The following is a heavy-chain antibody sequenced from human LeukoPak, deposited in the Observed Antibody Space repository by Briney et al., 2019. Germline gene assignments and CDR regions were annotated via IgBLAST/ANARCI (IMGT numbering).Heavy chain of an antibody. J-gene: IGHJ4*02. V-gene: IGHV3-21*01. D-gene: IGHD5-12*01. CDR2: ISPTGSYI. CDR1: GFTFSSYS. Sequence: PGGSLRLSCAASGFTFSSYSMNWVRQAPGKGLEWVSSISPTGSYIYYSDSMKGRFTISRDNAKNSLYLQMNSLRAEDTAVYYCARARDLDGYDEWDYFDYWGQGTLVTVST. CDR3: ARARDLDGYDEWDYFDY.